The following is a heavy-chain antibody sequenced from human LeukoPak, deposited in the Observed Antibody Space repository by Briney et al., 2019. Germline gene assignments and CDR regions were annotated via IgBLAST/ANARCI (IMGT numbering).Heavy chain of an antibody. D-gene: IGHD5-24*01. CDR3: ARGGYNIWEYYFGY. V-gene: IGHV4-61*02. Sequence: SETLSLTCTVSGGSISSGSYYWSWIRQPAGKGLEWIGRIYTSGSTNYNPSLKSRATISLDTSKNQFSLELSSVTAADTAVYYCARGGYNIWEYYFGYWGQGTLVTVSS. J-gene: IGHJ4*02. CDR2: IYTSGST. CDR1: GGSISSGSYY.